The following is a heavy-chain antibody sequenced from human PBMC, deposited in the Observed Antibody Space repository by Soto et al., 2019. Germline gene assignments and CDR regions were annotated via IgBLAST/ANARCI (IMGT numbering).Heavy chain of an antibody. J-gene: IGHJ6*03. D-gene: IGHD6-13*01. V-gene: IGHV4-59*01. CDR2: VYYSWNS. CDR3: ARKGAAASYAHYYMDV. Sequence: SETLSLTCTVSGGSISPYYWSWIRQPPRKGLEWIGYVYYSWNSNYNPSLESRVIISVDTSRNRFSLNLTSATAADTAVYYCARKGAAASYAHYYMDVWGRGTAVTVSS. CDR1: GGSISPYY.